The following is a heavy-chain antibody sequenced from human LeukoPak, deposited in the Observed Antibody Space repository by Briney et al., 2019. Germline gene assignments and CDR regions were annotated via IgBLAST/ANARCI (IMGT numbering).Heavy chain of an antibody. J-gene: IGHJ4*02. V-gene: IGHV3-74*01. Sequence: PGGSLRLSCAASGFTVITNDMTWVRQAPGKGLVWVSRIVSDGSSATYADSARGRFTVSRDNAKSTLFLQMNSLTPEDTAVYYCVRDIATTPVYWGQGALVTVSS. CDR2: IVSDGSSA. CDR3: VRDIATTPVY. D-gene: IGHD2-15*01. CDR1: GFTVITND.